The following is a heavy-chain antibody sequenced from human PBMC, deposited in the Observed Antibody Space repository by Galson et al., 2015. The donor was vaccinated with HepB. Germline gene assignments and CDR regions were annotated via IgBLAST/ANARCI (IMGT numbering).Heavy chain of an antibody. V-gene: IGHV2-70*11. CDR3: ARMLGGDDDAFDI. CDR1: GFSLRTSGMC. J-gene: IGHJ3*02. CDR2: IDWDDDK. Sequence: PALVKPTQTLTLTCTFSGFSLRTSGMCVSWIRQPPGKALEWLARIDWDDDKYYSTSLKTRLTISKDTSKNQVVLTMTNMDPVDTATYYCARMLGGDDDAFDIWGQGTMVTVSS.